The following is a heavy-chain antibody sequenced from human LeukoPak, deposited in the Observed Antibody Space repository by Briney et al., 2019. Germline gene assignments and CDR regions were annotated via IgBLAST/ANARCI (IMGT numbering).Heavy chain of an antibody. D-gene: IGHD6-19*01. CDR3: ARGTTSGWYFDY. CDR2: IKQDGSEK. Sequence: GGSLRLSCAASGFTFSSSAMSWVRQAPGKGLEWVANIKQDGSEKYYVDSVKGRFTISRDNAKNSLYLQMNSLRAEDTAVYYCARGTTSGWYFDYWGQGTLVTVSS. V-gene: IGHV3-7*01. CDR1: GFTFSSSA. J-gene: IGHJ4*02.